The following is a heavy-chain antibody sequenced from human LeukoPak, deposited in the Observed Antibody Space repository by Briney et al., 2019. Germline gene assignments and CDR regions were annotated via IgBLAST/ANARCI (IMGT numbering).Heavy chain of an antibody. V-gene: IGHV4-59*01. J-gene: IGHJ6*02. D-gene: IGHD3-10*01. Sequence: SETLSLTCAVYGGSFSSYYWSWIRQPPGKGLEWIGYIYYSGSTNYNPSLKSRVTISVDTSKNQFSLKLSSVTAADTAVYYCARDRRQRWLGAAYYGMDVWGQGTTVTVSS. CDR3: ARDRRQRWLGAAYYGMDV. CDR2: IYYSGST. CDR1: GGSFSSYY.